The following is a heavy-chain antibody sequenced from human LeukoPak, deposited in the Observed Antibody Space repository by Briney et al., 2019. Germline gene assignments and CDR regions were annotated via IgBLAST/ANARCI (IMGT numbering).Heavy chain of an antibody. J-gene: IGHJ5*02. V-gene: IGHV4-38-2*01. CDR1: GYAISSGYY. CDR3: ARSLVVVPAAIDWFDP. CDR2: IYHSGST. Sequence: SETLSLTCAVSGYAISSGYYWGWIRQPPGKGLEWIGSIYHSGSTYYNPSLKSRVTISVDTTKNQFSLKLSSVTAADTAVYYCARSLVVVPAAIDWFDPWGQGTLVTVSS. D-gene: IGHD2-2*01.